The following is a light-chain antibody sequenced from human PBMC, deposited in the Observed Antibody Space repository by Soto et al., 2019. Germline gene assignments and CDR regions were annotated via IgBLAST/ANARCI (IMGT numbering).Light chain of an antibody. CDR2: HNT. CDR1: SSDVGSYNL. CDR3: AAWDDSLGAVV. V-gene: IGLV2-14*02. Sequence: QSVLTQPASVSGSPGQSITISCTGTSSDVGSYNLVSWYQQHPGKAPKLIIHHNTLRPSWVPDRFSGSKSGTSASLAISGLQSDDDADYYCAAWDDSLGAVVFGGGTKVTVL. J-gene: IGLJ2*01.